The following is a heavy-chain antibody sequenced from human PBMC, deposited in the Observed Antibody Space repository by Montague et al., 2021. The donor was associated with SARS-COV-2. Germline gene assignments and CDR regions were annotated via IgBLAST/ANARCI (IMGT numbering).Heavy chain of an antibody. CDR2: IYHNGST. CDR3: ARGGGNSADYYNYTMDV. D-gene: IGHD4-23*01. J-gene: IGHJ6*02. V-gene: IGHV4-59*07. Sequence: SDTLSLTCTVSGGSISSYYWTWIRQPPGKGLESIGYIYHNGSTKYNPSLKSRVTTSVDTSKNQFSLKLSSVSVADTAVYYCARGGGNSADYYNYTMDVWGQGTTVTVFS. CDR1: GGSISSYY.